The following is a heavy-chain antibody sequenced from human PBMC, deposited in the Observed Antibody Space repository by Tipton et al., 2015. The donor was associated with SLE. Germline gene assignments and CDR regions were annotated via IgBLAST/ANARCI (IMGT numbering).Heavy chain of an antibody. Sequence: QSGAEVKKPGASVKVSCKTSGYTFTIYGITWVRQAPGQGLEWMGWISAYSGNTNYAQKLQGRVTMTTDTFTSTAYMELRSLRSDDTAVYFCARVDTAMVTSYFDYWGQGTLVTVSS. CDR2: ISAYSGNT. CDR3: ARVDTAMVTSYFDY. J-gene: IGHJ4*02. CDR1: GYTFTIYG. V-gene: IGHV1-18*04. D-gene: IGHD5-18*01.